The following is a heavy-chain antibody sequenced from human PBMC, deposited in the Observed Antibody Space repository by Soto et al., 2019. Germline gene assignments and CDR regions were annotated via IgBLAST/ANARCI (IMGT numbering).Heavy chain of an antibody. CDR3: AREGTTGSRWFDP. CDR1: GYSISSGYY. Sequence: SETLSLTCAVSGYSISSGYYWGWIRQPPGKGLEWIGSIYHSGSTYYNPSLKSRVTISVDTSKNQFSLKLSSVTAADTAVYYCAREGTTGSRWFDPWGQGTLVTVSS. D-gene: IGHD4-4*01. CDR2: IYHSGST. V-gene: IGHV4-38-2*02. J-gene: IGHJ5*02.